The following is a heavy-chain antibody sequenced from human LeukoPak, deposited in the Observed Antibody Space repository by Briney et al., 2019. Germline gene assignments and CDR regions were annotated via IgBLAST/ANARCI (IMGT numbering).Heavy chain of an antibody. V-gene: IGHV4-59*01. CDR3: ARGGSGWSYYFDY. CDR1: GGSISSYY. CDR2: IYYSEST. Sequence: SETLSLTCTVSGGSISSYYWSWIRQPPGKGLEWIGYIYYSESTNYNPSLKSRVTISVDTSKNQFSLKLSSVTAADTAVYYCARGGSGWSYYFDYWGQGTLVTVSS. D-gene: IGHD6-19*01. J-gene: IGHJ4*02.